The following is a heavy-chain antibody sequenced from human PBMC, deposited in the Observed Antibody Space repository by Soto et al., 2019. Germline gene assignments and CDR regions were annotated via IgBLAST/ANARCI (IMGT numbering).Heavy chain of an antibody. Sequence: GGSLSLSCAASGFTFSDYYMSWIRQAPGKGLEWVSYISSSGSTIYYADSVKGRFTISRDNAKNSLYLQMNSLRAEDTAVYYCARARIITIFGVAVSRGMDVWGQGTTVTVSS. V-gene: IGHV3-11*01. CDR2: ISSSGSTI. J-gene: IGHJ6*02. CDR1: GFTFSDYY. CDR3: ARARIITIFGVAVSRGMDV. D-gene: IGHD3-3*01.